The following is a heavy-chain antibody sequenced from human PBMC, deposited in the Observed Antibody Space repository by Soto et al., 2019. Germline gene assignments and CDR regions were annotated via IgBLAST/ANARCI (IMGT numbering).Heavy chain of an antibody. Sequence: PGGSLRLSCAASGFTFSNAWMNWVRQAPGKGLEWVGRIKSKTDGGTTDYAAPVKGRFTISRDDSKNTLYLQMNSLKTEDTAVYYCTTGTLRLRFLEWHPFDYWGQGTLVTVSS. J-gene: IGHJ4*02. CDR2: IKSKTDGGTT. CDR3: TTGTLRLRFLEWHPFDY. V-gene: IGHV3-15*07. CDR1: GFTFSNAW. D-gene: IGHD3-3*01.